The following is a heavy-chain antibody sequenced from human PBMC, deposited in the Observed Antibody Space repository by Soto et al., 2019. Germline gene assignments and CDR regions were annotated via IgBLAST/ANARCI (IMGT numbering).Heavy chain of an antibody. CDR2: IYYSGST. D-gene: IGHD6-13*01. CDR3: ARHTLAAAGPFMDV. J-gene: IGHJ6*03. Sequence: SETLSLTCTVSGGSISSSSYYWGWIRQPPGKGLEWIGSIYYSGSTYYNPSLKSRVTISVDTSKNQFSLKLSSVTAADTAVYYCARHTLAAAGPFMDVWGKGTTVTVSS. V-gene: IGHV4-39*01. CDR1: GGSISSSSYY.